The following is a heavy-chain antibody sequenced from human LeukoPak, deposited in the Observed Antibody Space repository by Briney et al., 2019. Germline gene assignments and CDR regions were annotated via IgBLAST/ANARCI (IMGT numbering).Heavy chain of an antibody. Sequence: GGSLRLSCVASGFTFKSYAMTWVRQAPGKGLEWVSAIGGGGDKVFYADSVKGRFTISRDNSKQTLFLQMNSLGAADTAVYYCAKVSSGEHTFWSDFSQDKWSDPWGLGTLVTVAS. D-gene: IGHD3-3*01. CDR1: GFTFKSYA. CDR3: AKVSSGEHTFWSDFSQDKWSDP. V-gene: IGHV3-23*01. CDR2: IGGGGDKV. J-gene: IGHJ5*02.